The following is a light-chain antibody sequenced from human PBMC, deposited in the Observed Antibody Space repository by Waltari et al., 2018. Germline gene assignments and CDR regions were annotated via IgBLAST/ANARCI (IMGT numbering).Light chain of an antibody. Sequence: SYRLTQPPSVSVPPGQTARTTCSGDALPKHYSYWYQQKAGQAPVLVIYKDTERASGIPERFSGSSSGTTVTLTIRGAQAEDEADYYCQSADGSGAYRAFGGGTKLTVL. CDR2: KDT. CDR3: QSADGSGAYRA. V-gene: IGLV3-25*03. J-gene: IGLJ2*01. CDR1: ALPKHY.